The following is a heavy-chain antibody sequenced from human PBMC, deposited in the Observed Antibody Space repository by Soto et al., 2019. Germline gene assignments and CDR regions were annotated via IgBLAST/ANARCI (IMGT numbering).Heavy chain of an antibody. CDR2: IYWDDDK. CDR3: SHSVVAGLGYYFDY. CDR1: GFSLSSTRVA. J-gene: IGHJ4*02. D-gene: IGHD6-19*01. V-gene: IGHV2-5*02. Sequence: QITLKESGPTLVKPTQTLTLTCTFSGFSLSSTRVAVGWIRQPPGKALEWLALIYWDDDKRYTPFLNCMLTITNDTSKYQVVLTMTNMDPVDTATYYCSHSVVAGLGYYFDYWGQGTLVTVSS.